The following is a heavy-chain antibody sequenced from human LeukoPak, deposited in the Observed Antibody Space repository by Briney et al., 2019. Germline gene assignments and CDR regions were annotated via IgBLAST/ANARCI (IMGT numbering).Heavy chain of an antibody. D-gene: IGHD2-2*02. CDR3: ARGSRYCSSTSCYSYYYMDV. CDR2: INHSGST. V-gene: IGHV4-34*01. Sequence: IPSETLSLTCAVYGGSFSGYYWSWIRQPPGKGLEWIGEINHSGSTNYNPSLKSRVTISVDTSKNQFSLKLSSVTAADTAVYYCARGSRYCSSTSCYSYYYMDVWGKGTTVTVSS. CDR1: GGSFSGYY. J-gene: IGHJ6*03.